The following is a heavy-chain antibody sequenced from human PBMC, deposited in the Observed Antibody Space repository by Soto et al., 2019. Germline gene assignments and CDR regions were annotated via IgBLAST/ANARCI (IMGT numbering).Heavy chain of an antibody. J-gene: IGHJ4*02. CDR1: GCSINSYW. CDR2: VYSSGTT. V-gene: IGHV4-4*07. CDR3: ARDIGSYAYAEGY. Sequence: SETLSLTCGVSGCSINSYWWSLIRTPAGKGLEWIGRVYSSGTTDYNPSLNSRATMSVETSKNQFSLKLTSVTAADTAVYYCARDIGSYAYAEGYWGQGNQVTVS. D-gene: IGHD2-2*01.